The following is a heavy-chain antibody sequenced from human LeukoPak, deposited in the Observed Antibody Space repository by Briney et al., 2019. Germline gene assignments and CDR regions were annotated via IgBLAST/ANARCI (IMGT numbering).Heavy chain of an antibody. Sequence: PGGSLRLSCAAAGFTFSSHAMNWVRQSPGKGLEWVSGISAAGGSTYYAASVKGRFTISRDNSKNMLYLQMNSLRAEDTAVYYCASGWSLFVMDYWGQGTLVTVSS. D-gene: IGHD6-19*01. CDR3: ASGWSLFVMDY. J-gene: IGHJ4*02. CDR2: ISAAGGST. CDR1: GFTFSSHA. V-gene: IGHV3-23*01.